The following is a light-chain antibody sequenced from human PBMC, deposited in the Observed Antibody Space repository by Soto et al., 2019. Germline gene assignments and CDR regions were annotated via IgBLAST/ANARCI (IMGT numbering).Light chain of an antibody. J-gene: IGLJ1*01. V-gene: IGLV2-14*01. CDR1: SSDVGAYKF. CDR2: EVS. CDR3: SSYTTSSTLV. Sequence: QSVLTQPASVSGSPGQSITIFCSGTSSDVGAYKFVSWYRHHPGKAPQVMIYEVSNRPWGVSSRFSGSKSGNTASLSISGLQAEDEADYYCSSYTTSSTLVFGTGTKVTVL.